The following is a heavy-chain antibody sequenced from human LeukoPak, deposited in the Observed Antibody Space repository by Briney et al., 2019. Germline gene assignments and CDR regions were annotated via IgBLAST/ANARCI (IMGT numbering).Heavy chain of an antibody. J-gene: IGHJ4*02. Sequence: GGSLRLSCAASRFTFSNYAMSWIRQAPGKGLEWVSVISGSGGSTYYADSVKGRFTISRDNSKNTLYLQMNSLRAEDTAVYYCAKDYASDMATAPFDYWGQGTLVTVSS. CDR3: AKDYASDMATAPFDY. V-gene: IGHV3-23*01. D-gene: IGHD5-24*01. CDR2: ISGSGGST. CDR1: RFTFSNYA.